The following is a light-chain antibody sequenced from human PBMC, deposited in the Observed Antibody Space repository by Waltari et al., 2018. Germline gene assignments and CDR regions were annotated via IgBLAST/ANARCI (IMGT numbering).Light chain of an antibody. J-gene: IGLJ3*02. CDR3: ASYTSSSTWV. Sequence: QSALTQPASVSGSPGQSITISCTGTSSAGGGYNYVSWYQQRPGKAPKVMIYDVSYRPSGVSNRFSGSKSGNTASLTISGLQAEDEADYYCASYTSSSTWVFGGGTKLTVL. V-gene: IGLV2-14*03. CDR2: DVS. CDR1: SSAGGGYNY.